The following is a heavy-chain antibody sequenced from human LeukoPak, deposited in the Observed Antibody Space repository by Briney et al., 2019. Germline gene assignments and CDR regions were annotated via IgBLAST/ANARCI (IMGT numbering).Heavy chain of an antibody. D-gene: IGHD3-9*01. CDR2: IGASGGST. J-gene: IGHJ4*02. V-gene: IGHV3-23*01. CDR3: AKAEGYDILTGLDY. CDR1: GFTFSSYG. Sequence: GGSLRLSRATSGFTFSSYGMSWVRQAPGKGLEWVSGIGASGGSTYYADSVKGRFTISRDNSKNTLYLQMNSLRTEDTAVYYCAKAEGYDILTGLDYWGQGTLVTVSS.